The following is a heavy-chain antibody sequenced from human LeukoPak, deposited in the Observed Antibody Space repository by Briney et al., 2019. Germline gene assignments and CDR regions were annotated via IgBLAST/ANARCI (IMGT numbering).Heavy chain of an antibody. D-gene: IGHD2-15*01. CDR1: GFTFSSYG. CDR3: ARDPWEDIVVVVAASYGMDV. Sequence: GGSLRLSCAASGFTFSSYGMHWVRQAPGKGLEWVAVIWYDGSNKYYADSVKGRFTISRDNSKNTLYLQMNSLRAEDTAVYYCARDPWEDIVVVVAASYGMDVWGQGTTVTVSS. V-gene: IGHV3-33*01. J-gene: IGHJ6*02. CDR2: IWYDGSNK.